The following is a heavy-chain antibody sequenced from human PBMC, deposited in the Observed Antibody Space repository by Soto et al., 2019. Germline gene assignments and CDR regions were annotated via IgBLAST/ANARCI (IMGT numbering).Heavy chain of an antibody. CDR2: ISSRGSSI. Sequence: PGGSLRLSCAVSGFTFSDYYMSWIRQAPGKGLEWVSYISSRGSSIYCADSVKGRFTISRDNAKNSLYLQMNGLRAEDTAVYYCARGYYDFWSGYYISPYGMDVWGQGTTVTVSS. D-gene: IGHD3-3*01. CDR3: ARGYYDFWSGYYISPYGMDV. CDR1: GFTFSDYY. J-gene: IGHJ6*02. V-gene: IGHV3-11*01.